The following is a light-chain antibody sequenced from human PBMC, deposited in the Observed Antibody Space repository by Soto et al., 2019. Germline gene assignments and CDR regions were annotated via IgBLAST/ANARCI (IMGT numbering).Light chain of an antibody. CDR2: DVS. V-gene: IGLV2-11*01. CDR1: SSDVGGYNY. CDR3: CSYAGSYTHYV. J-gene: IGLJ1*01. Sequence: QSALTQPRSVSGSPGQSITISCTGTSSDVGGYNYVSWYRQHPGKAPKLMIYDVSKRPSGVPDRFSGSKSGNTASLTISGLQAEDDADYYCCSYAGSYTHYVFGPGTKLTVL.